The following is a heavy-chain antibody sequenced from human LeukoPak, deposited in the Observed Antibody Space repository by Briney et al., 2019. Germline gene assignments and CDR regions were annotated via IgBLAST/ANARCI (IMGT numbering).Heavy chain of an antibody. CDR2: IYSGGST. J-gene: IGHJ4*02. Sequence: PGGSLRLSCAASGFTVSNNYMSWVRQAPGKGLEWVSVIYSGGSTYYADSVKGRFTISRDNSKNTLDLQINSLRAEDTAVYYCARELWRYSYGGIDYWGQGTLVTVSS. D-gene: IGHD5-18*01. CDR3: ARELWRYSYGGIDY. V-gene: IGHV3-66*01. CDR1: GFTVSNNY.